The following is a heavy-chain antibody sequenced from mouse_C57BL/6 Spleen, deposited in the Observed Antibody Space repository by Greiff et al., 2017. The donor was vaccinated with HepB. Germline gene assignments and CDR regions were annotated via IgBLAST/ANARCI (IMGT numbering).Heavy chain of an antibody. CDR3: VSHGNWAMDY. CDR1: GFSFNTYA. D-gene: IGHD2-1*01. Sequence: DVLLVESGGGLVQPKGSLKLSCAASGFSFNTYAMNWVRQAPGKGLEWVARIRRTSNNYATYYADSVKDRFTISRDDSEIMLYLQMDNLKTEDTDMYYCVSHGNWAMDYWGQGTSVTVSS. J-gene: IGHJ4*01. CDR2: IRRTSNNYAT. V-gene: IGHV10-1*01.